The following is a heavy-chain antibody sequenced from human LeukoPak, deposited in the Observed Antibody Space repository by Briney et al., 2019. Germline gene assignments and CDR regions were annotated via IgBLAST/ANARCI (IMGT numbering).Heavy chain of an antibody. CDR2: INSDGSAT. D-gene: IGHD3-22*01. J-gene: IGHJ4*02. CDR1: GFTFSTYW. CDR3: ARSHYYDSRDYYLYN. Sequence: QSGGSLRLSCAASGFTFSTYWMHWVRHAPGKGLVWVSRINSDGSATSYADSVKGRFTISRDNAKNTLYLQMNSLRAEDTAVYYCARSHYYDSRDYYLYNWGQGTLVTVSS. V-gene: IGHV3-74*01.